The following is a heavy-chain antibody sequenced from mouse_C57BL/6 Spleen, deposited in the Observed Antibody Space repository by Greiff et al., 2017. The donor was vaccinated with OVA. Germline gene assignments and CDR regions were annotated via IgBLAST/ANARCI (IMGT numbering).Heavy chain of an antibody. Sequence: VLLQQSGPELVKPGASVKISCKASGYAFSSSWMNWVKQRPGKGLEWIGRIYPGDGDTNYNGKFKGKATLTADKSSSTAYMQLSSLTSEDSAVYFCARQDSSGLFAYWGQGTLVSVSA. D-gene: IGHD3-2*02. V-gene: IGHV1-82*01. CDR2: IYPGDGDT. J-gene: IGHJ3*01. CDR1: GYAFSSSW. CDR3: ARQDSSGLFAY.